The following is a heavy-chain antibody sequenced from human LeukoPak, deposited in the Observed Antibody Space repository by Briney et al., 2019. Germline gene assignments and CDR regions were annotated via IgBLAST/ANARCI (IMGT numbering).Heavy chain of an antibody. V-gene: IGHV4-30-4*01. CDR1: SDSINSHFYY. CDR2: IYYSGST. J-gene: IGHJ6*02. D-gene: IGHD1-14*01. Sequence: SETLSLTCTVSSDSINSHFYYWSWIRQPPGKGLEWIGYIYYSGSTFYNPSLKSRVTISVDTSKNQFSLKLSSVTAADTAVYYCVRVWTGDFYHGMDVWGQGTTVTVSS. CDR3: VRVWTGDFYHGMDV.